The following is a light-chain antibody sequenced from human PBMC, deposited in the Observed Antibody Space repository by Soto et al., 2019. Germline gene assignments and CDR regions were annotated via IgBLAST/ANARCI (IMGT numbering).Light chain of an antibody. V-gene: IGKV3-20*01. Sequence: EIVLTQSPGTLSLSPGERATLSCRASRNINGNYLGWYQLKRGQAPRLLIYGTSTRATGIPDRFSGSGSGTDFTLTISRLEPEDFAVYYCQQYGSPPWPFGQGTKVDIK. J-gene: IGKJ1*01. CDR1: RNINGNY. CDR2: GTS. CDR3: QQYGSPPWP.